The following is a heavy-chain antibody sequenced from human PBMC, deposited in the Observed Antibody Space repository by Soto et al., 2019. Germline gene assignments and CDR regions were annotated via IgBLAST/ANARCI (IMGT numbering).Heavy chain of an antibody. CDR1: GGSFSGYY. J-gene: IGHJ5*02. Sequence: SETLSLTCAVYGGSFSGYYWSWIRQPPGKGLEWIGEINHSGSTNYNPSLKSRVTISVDTSKNQFSLKLSSVTAADTAVYYCARSYCSFCPFDPWGQGTLVTVSS. D-gene: IGHD2-15*01. CDR2: INHSGST. V-gene: IGHV4-34*01. CDR3: ARSYCSFCPFDP.